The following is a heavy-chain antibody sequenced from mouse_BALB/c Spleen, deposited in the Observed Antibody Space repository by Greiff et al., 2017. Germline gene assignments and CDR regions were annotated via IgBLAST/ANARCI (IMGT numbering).Heavy chain of an antibody. D-gene: IGHD2-5*01. J-gene: IGHJ1*01. V-gene: IGHV3-6*02. CDR2: ISYDGSN. CDR1: GYSITSGYY. CDR3: ARSNYVGYFDV. Sequence: DVQLQESGPGLVKPSQSLSLTCSVTGYSITSGYYWNWIRQFPGNKLEWMGYISYDGSNNYNPSLKNRISITRDTSKNQFFLKLNSVTTEDTATYYCARSNYVGYFDVWGAGTTVTVAS.